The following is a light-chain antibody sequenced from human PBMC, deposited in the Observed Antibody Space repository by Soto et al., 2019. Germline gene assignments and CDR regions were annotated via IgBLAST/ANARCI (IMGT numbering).Light chain of an antibody. V-gene: IGKV3-15*01. CDR1: QSVSSK. CDR2: GAS. CDR3: QQYNNLPGT. Sequence: EIVMTQSPATLSVSPGERATLSCRASQSVSSKLAWYQQKPGQAPGLLIYGASTRATGIPARFSGSGSGTDFTLTISSLQSEDFAVYYCQQYNNLPGTFRQGTKVEIK. J-gene: IGKJ1*01.